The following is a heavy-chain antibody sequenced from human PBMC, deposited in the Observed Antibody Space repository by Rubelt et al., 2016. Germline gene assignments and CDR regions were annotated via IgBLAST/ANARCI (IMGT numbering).Heavy chain of an antibody. J-gene: IGHJ4*02. Sequence: EVQLVQSGAEVKKPGESLRISCKGSGYSFTSYWISWVRQMPGKGLEWMGRIDPSDSYTNYSRSFQCHVTISTDKSISTAYLQWSGLKASDTAMYYCAIYDFWSGYYLDYWGRGTLVTVSS. D-gene: IGHD3-3*01. V-gene: IGHV5-10-1*03. CDR1: GYSFTSYW. CDR3: AIYDFWSGYYLDY. CDR2: IDPSDSYT.